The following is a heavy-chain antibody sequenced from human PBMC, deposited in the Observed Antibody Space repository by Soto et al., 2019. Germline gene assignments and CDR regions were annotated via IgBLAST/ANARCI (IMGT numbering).Heavy chain of an antibody. J-gene: IGHJ5*02. Sequence: SLKVSCKASGGTFSSYSISWVRQAPGQGLEWMGGIIPIFGTANYAQKFQGRVTITADESTSTAYMELSSLRSEDTAVYYCARDKGSGWSGGFDPWGQGTLVTVSS. CDR2: IIPIFGTA. CDR3: ARDKGSGWSGGFDP. CDR1: GGTFSSYS. V-gene: IGHV1-69*13. D-gene: IGHD6-19*01.